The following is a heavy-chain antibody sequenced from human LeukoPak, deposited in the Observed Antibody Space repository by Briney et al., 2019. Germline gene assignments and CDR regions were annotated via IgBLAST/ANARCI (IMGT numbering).Heavy chain of an antibody. CDR2: MNPDSGHT. CDR3: ARGSQYDSSGYYPNWFDP. D-gene: IGHD3-22*01. CDR1: GYTFARYE. Sequence: ASVKVSCKASGYTFARYEITWVRQATGQGLEWMGWMNPDSGHTAYAQKFQGRVSMTRSTSTSTAYMELSSLISEDTAVYYCARGSQYDSSGYYPNWFDPWGQGTLVTVSS. V-gene: IGHV1-8*01. J-gene: IGHJ5*02.